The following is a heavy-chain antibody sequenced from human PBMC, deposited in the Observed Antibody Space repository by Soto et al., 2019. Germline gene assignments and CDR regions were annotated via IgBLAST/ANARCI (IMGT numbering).Heavy chain of an antibody. J-gene: IGHJ4*02. D-gene: IGHD1-7*01. CDR1: GLTFSNYA. CDR2: MSGSSSTT. Sequence: EVRLLASGGGLVKPGGSLRLSCATSGLTFSNYAMSWVCQAPGGGLEWVSSMSGSSSTTYYADSVRGRFTISRDRSKNTLYLQMSSLRAEDTALYYCAKNQERELPRVIDFWGQGTLVTVSS. CDR3: AKNQERELPRVIDF. V-gene: IGHV3-23*01.